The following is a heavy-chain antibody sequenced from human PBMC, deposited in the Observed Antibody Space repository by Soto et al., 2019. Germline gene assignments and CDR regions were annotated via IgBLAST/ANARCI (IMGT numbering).Heavy chain of an antibody. V-gene: IGHV2-5*02. CDR1: GFSLSTSGVG. CDR3: AHSRIAVAGFDY. J-gene: IGHJ4*02. D-gene: IGHD6-19*01. Sequence: QITLKESGPTLVKPTQTLTLTCTFSGFSLSTSGVGVGWIRQPPGKALEWLALIYWDDDKRYSPSLKSRLTITKDTSNNQVVLTMTNMHPVDTATYYCAHSRIAVAGFDYWGQGTLVTVSS. CDR2: IYWDDDK.